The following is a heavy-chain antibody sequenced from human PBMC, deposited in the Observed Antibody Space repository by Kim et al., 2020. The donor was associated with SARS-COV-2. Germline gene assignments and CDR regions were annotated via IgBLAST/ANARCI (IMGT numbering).Heavy chain of an antibody. D-gene: IGHD3-10*01. CDR1: GFTFSRYT. V-gene: IGHV3-21*01. Sequence: GGSLRLSCAASGFTFSRYTVNWVRQAPGKGLEWVSSISPSSTYIYYADFLKDRFTISRDDARNSLYLQMNSLRAEDTAVYYCARVPPYYSDPVPRPYYGMDVWGPGTTVTVSS. CDR3: ARVPPYYSDPVPRPYYGMDV. J-gene: IGHJ6*02. CDR2: ISPSSTYI.